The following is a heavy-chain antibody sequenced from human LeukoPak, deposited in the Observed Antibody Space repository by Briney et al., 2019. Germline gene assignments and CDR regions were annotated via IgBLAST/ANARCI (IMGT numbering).Heavy chain of an antibody. V-gene: IGHV3-74*01. CDR3: ARGGYYGSGSYQFDY. CDR1: GFTFSSYW. Sequence: PGGSLRLSCAASGFTFSSYWSHWVRQTPGKGLLWVSRINSDGSSTSYADSVKGRFTISRDNAKNSLYLQMNSLRDEDTAVYYCARGGYYGSGSYQFDYWGQGTLVTVSS. CDR2: INSDGSST. J-gene: IGHJ4*02. D-gene: IGHD3-10*01.